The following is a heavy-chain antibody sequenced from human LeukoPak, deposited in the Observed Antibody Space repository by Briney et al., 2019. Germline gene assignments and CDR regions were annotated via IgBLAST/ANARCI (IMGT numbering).Heavy chain of an antibody. J-gene: IGHJ6*03. CDR2: IYYSGST. CDR1: GGSISSYH. CDR3: ARTKQQLADYYYYYYMDV. Sequence: SETLSLTCTVSGGSISSYHWSWIRQPPGKGLEWIGYIYYSGSTNYNPSLKSRVTISVDTSKNQFSLKLSSVTAADTAVYYCARTKQQLADYYYYYYMDVWGKGTTVTVSS. V-gene: IGHV4-59*01. D-gene: IGHD6-13*01.